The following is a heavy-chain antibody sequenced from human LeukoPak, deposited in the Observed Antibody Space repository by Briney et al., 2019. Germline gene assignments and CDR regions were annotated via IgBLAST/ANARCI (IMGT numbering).Heavy chain of an antibody. Sequence: ASVKVSCKASGYTFTGYHMHWVRQAPGQGLEWMGWINPNSGGTNYAQKFQGRVTMTRDTSISTAYMELSRLRSDDTAVYYCARGYCGGDCENDFDYWGQGTLVTVSS. J-gene: IGHJ4*02. CDR3: ARGYCGGDCENDFDY. CDR2: INPNSGGT. CDR1: GYTFTGYH. D-gene: IGHD2-21*02. V-gene: IGHV1-2*02.